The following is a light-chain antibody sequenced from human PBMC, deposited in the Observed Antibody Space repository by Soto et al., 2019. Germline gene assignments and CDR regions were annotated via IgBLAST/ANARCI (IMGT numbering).Light chain of an antibody. Sequence: EIVLTQSPGTLSLSPGERATLSCRASQSVSNNYLAWYQQKPGHAPRLLIYGASNRATGIPDRFSGSGSGTEFTLTISSLQPDDFGSYCCQQYSSSWTFGQGTKVDIK. J-gene: IGKJ1*01. V-gene: IGKV3-20*01. CDR1: QSVSNNY. CDR2: GAS. CDR3: QQYSSSWT.